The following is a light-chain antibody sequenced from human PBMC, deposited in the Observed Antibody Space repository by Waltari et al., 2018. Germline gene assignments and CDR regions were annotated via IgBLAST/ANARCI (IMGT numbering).Light chain of an antibody. CDR2: AAS. V-gene: IGKV1-39*01. Sequence: QMTQPPPSLSASVGDTLTITCRASQNIRTYLNRYKQKPGRAPRILIYAASSLHSGVASRFSGSGAATDVTLTISSLQHEDFAADYCQQTVTTPPEFTFGLGTKLQIK. CDR1: QNIRTY. J-gene: IGKJ2*01. CDR3: QQTVTTPPEFT.